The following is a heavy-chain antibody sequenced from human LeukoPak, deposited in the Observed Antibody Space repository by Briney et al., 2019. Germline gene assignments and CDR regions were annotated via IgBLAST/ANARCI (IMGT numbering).Heavy chain of an antibody. CDR3: ARHLSTGYYYVRWFDP. V-gene: IGHV4-39*01. CDR2: IYYSGST. J-gene: IGHJ5*02. D-gene: IGHD3-9*01. CDR1: GGSISSSSYY. Sequence: SETLSLTCTVSGGSISSSSYYWGWIRQPPGKGLEWIGSIYYSGSTYYNPSLKSRVTISVDTSKNQFSLKLSSVTAADTAVYYCARHLSTGYYYVRWFDPWGQGTLVTVSS.